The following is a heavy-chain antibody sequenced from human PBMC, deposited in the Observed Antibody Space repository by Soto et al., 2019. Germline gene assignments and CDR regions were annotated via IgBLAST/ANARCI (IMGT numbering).Heavy chain of an antibody. CDR3: ASLGLRFLEWSQHHYYGTDV. CDR2: IIPIFGTA. D-gene: IGHD3-3*01. V-gene: IGHV1-69*13. CDR1: GGTFSSYA. J-gene: IGHJ6*02. Sequence: SVKVSCKASGGTFSSYAISWVRQAPGQGLEWMGGIIPIFGTANYAQKFQGRVTITADESTSTAYMELSSLRSEDTAVYYCASLGLRFLEWSQHHYYGTDVWGPETTVTVSS.